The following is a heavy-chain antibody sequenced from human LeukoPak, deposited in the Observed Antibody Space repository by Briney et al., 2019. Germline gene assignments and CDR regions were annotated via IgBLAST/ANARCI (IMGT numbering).Heavy chain of an antibody. CDR3: ARGVRYSSSWYKERGAFDI. V-gene: IGHV4-4*07. Sequence: SETLSLTCSVSGGSISSYYWSWIRQPAGKGLEWIGRIYTSGSTNYNPSLKSRVTMSVDTSKNQFSLKLSSVTAADTAVYYCARGVRYSSSWYKERGAFDIWGQGTMVAVSS. D-gene: IGHD6-13*01. CDR1: GGSISSYY. CDR2: IYTSGST. J-gene: IGHJ3*02.